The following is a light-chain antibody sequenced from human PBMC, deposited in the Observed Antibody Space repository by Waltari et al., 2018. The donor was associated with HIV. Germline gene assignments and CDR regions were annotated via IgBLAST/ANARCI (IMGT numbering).Light chain of an antibody. CDR2: EDT. J-gene: IGLJ1*01. Sequence: QSALTQPASVSGSPGQSITTSCIGTSSDVGGYSLVPWYQHHPGKAPQLLIFEDTERPSGVSNRFSASKSGTTASLTISGLLAEDAADYYCCSYGGFTTYVFGSGTKVTVL. CDR1: SSDVGGYSL. V-gene: IGLV2-23*01. CDR3: CSYGGFTTYV.